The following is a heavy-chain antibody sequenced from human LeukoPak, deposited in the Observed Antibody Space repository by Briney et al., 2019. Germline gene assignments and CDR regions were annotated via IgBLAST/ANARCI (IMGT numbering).Heavy chain of an antibody. CDR2: IYYSGST. Sequence: SQTLSLTCTVSGGSISSGDYYWSWIRQPPGKGLEWIGYIYYSGSTYYNLSPKSRVTISVDTSKNQFSLKLSSVTAADTAVYYCARGVRVVPAAIGYYYYYGMDVWGQGTTVTVSS. CDR1: GGSISSGDYY. D-gene: IGHD2-2*02. J-gene: IGHJ6*02. CDR3: ARGVRVVPAAIGYYYYYGMDV. V-gene: IGHV4-30-4*01.